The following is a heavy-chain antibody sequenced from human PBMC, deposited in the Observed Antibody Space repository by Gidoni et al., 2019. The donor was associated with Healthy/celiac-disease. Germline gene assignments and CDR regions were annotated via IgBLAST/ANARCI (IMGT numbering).Heavy chain of an antibody. CDR2: ISYDGSNK. CDR1: GFTFSSYA. Sequence: QPGRSLRLSCAASGFTFSSYAMHWVRQAPGKGLEWVAVISYDGSNKYYADSVKGRFTISRDNSKNTLYLQMNSLRAEDTAVYYCASPNYYDSSGYVYWGQGTLVTVSS. CDR3: ASPNYYDSSGYVY. V-gene: IGHV3-30-3*01. J-gene: IGHJ4*02. D-gene: IGHD3-22*01.